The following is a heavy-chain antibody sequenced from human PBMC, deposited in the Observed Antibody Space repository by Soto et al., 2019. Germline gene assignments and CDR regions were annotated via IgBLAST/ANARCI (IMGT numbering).Heavy chain of an antibody. D-gene: IGHD2-2*01. Sequence: GGSLRLSCAASGFTFSSYSMNWVRQAPGKGLEWVSYISSSSSTIYYADSVKGRFTISRDNTKNALYLQMNSLRDEDAVVYYCARDRNVPRGMDVWGQGTTVTVSS. J-gene: IGHJ6*02. CDR2: ISSSSSTI. CDR1: GFTFSSYS. CDR3: ARDRNVPRGMDV. V-gene: IGHV3-48*02.